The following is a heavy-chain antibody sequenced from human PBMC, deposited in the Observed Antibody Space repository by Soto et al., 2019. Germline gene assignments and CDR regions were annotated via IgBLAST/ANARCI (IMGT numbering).Heavy chain of an antibody. CDR3: ASSNQLQSGFFDY. D-gene: IGHD2-2*01. CDR1: GGSFSGYY. V-gene: IGHV4-34*01. J-gene: IGHJ4*02. CDR2: INHSGST. Sequence: SETLSLTCAVYGGSFSGYYWSWIRQPPGKGLEWIGEINHSGSTNYNPSLKSRVTISVDTSKNQFSLKLSSVTAADTAVYYCASSNQLQSGFFDYWGQGTLVTVSS.